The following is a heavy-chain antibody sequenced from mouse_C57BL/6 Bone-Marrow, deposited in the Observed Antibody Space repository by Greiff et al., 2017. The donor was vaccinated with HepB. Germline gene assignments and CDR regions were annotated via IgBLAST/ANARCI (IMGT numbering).Heavy chain of an antibody. D-gene: IGHD1-1*01. CDR3: ARDEADYYGRGYWYFDV. CDR1: GFTFSDFY. CDR2: SRNKANDYTT. V-gene: IGHV7-1*01. J-gene: IGHJ1*03. Sequence: EVKLMDSGGGLVQSGRSLRLSCATSGFTFSDFYMEWVRQAPGKGLEWIAASRNKANDYTTEYSASVKGRFIVSRDTSQSILYLQMNALRAEDTAIYYCARDEADYYGRGYWYFDVWGTGTTVTVSS.